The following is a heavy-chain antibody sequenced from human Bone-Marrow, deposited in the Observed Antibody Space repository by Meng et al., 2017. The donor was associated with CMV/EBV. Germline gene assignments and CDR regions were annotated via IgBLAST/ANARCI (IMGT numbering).Heavy chain of an antibody. CDR1: GYSISSGYY. V-gene: IGHV4-38-2*02. CDR2: IYHSGGT. Sequence: SETLSLTCTVSGYSISSGYYWGWIRQPPGKGLEWIGSIYHSGGTYYNPSLKSRVTISVDTSKNQFSLKLSSVTAADTAVYYCARDTEQLVETLMDVWGQGTTVTVSS. D-gene: IGHD6-13*01. CDR3: ARDTEQLVETLMDV. J-gene: IGHJ6*02.